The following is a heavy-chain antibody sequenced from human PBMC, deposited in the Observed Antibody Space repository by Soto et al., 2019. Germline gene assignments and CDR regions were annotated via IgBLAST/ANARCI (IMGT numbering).Heavy chain of an antibody. D-gene: IGHD3-3*01. J-gene: IGHJ6*02. CDR3: ARDASYYSLWSGYYPSRNGMDV. CDR1: GFAFSSFG. V-gene: IGHV3-33*01. Sequence: QVQVVESGGGVVQPGRSLRLSCAASGFAFSSFGMHWVRQAPGKGLEWVSLIWYDGSKKSYGDSVKGRFTISRDNSRNTVDLQMNSRSADDTAVYYCARDASYYSLWSGYYPSRNGMDVWGQGTTVTVSS. CDR2: IWYDGSKK.